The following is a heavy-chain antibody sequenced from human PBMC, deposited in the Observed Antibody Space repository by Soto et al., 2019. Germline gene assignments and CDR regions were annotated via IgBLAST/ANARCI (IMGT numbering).Heavy chain of an antibody. CDR3: AKDSIGGLGKVMMPGPD. D-gene: IGHD2-21*01. CDR2: ISYDVRKT. CDR1: GLTFSTYG. Sequence: TGGSLRLSCAVSGLTFSTYGMHWVRQAPGKGLEWVAVISYDVRKTHYADSVRGRFTISRDNSKSTLYLQMNDLRADDTALYYCAKDSIGGLGKVMMPGPDWGQGTLVTVSS. V-gene: IGHV3-30*18. J-gene: IGHJ4*02.